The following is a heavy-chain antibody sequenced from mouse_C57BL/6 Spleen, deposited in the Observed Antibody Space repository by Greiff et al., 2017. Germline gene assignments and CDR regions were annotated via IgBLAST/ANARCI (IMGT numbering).Heavy chain of an antibody. CDR1: GYSFTDYN. Sequence: EVQLQQSGPELVKPGASVKISCKASGYSFTDYNMNWVKQSNGKSLEWIGVINPNYGTTSYNQKFKGKATLTVDQSSSTAYMQLNSLTSENSAVYYCASKGDEYDGFYWYFDVWGTGTTVTVSS. D-gene: IGHD2-4*01. J-gene: IGHJ1*03. CDR3: ASKGDEYDGFYWYFDV. CDR2: INPNYGTT. V-gene: IGHV1-39*01.